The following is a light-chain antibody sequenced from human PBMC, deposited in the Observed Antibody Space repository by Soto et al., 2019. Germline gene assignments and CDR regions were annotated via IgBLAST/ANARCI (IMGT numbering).Light chain of an antibody. CDR2: KAS. Sequence: DIQMTQSPSTLSASVGDRVTITCRASQMISVWLAWYQQRPGKAPKLLIAKASNLESGVPSRISGSGSDTEFTLTISSLQPDDFATSYCLQYNSFPWTFGQGTKV. CDR1: QMISVW. J-gene: IGKJ1*01. V-gene: IGKV1-5*03. CDR3: LQYNSFPWT.